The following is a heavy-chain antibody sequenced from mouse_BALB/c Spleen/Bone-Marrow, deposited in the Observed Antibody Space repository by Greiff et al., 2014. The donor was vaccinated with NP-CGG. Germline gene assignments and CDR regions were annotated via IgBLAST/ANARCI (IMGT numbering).Heavy chain of an antibody. D-gene: IGHD1-1*01. Sequence: EVQLQESGAALVKPGASVKLSCTASGFNIKDTYMHWVKQRPEQGLEWIGRIDPANGNTKYDPKFQGKATITADTSSNTAYLQLXXXXSEDTAVYYCANYYYGSHFDYWGQGTTLTASS. CDR1: GFNIKDTY. CDR2: IDPANGNT. V-gene: IGHV14-3*02. J-gene: IGHJ2*01. CDR3: ANYYYGSHFDY.